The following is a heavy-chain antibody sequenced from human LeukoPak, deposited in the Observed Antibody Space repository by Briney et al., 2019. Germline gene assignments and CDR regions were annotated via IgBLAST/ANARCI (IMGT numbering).Heavy chain of an antibody. CDR3: ATEGTYSSGWYDY. D-gene: IGHD6-19*01. CDR1: GGSVSSGSYY. V-gene: IGHV4-61*01. Sequence: SSETLSLTCTVSGGSVSSGSYYWRWIRQPPGKGLEWIGYAHHRGSTNYNPSLKSRVTISVDTSKNQFSLKLNSVTAADTAVYYCATEGTYSSGWYDYWGQGTLVTVSS. J-gene: IGHJ4*02. CDR2: AHHRGST.